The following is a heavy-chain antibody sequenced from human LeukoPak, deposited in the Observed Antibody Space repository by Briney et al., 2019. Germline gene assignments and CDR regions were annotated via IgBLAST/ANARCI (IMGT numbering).Heavy chain of an antibody. CDR3: ATNILVRDIINWFDP. J-gene: IGHJ5*02. V-gene: IGHV1-2*02. CDR1: GYSFADYY. D-gene: IGHD3-10*01. CDR2: IKPNSGGT. Sequence: VKVSCKASGYSFADYYMHWVRQAPGQGLEWMGWIKPNSGGTRSAQKFQGRVTMTRDTSISTAYMALSRLRYDDTAVYYCATNILVRDIINWFDPWGQGTLVTVSP.